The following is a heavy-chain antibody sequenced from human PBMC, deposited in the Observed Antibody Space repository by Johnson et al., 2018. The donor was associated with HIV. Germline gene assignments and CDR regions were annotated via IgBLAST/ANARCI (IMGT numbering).Heavy chain of an antibody. Sequence: EVQLVESGGGLVQPGGSLRLSCAASGFTVSSNYMSWVRQAPGKGLAWVSVFYSGGRTYYADSVKGRFTISRDNSKNTLYLQMNSLRAEDTAVYYCANPPFDYGDAFDIWGQGKMVTVSS. J-gene: IGHJ3*02. D-gene: IGHD4-17*01. CDR1: GFTVSSNY. CDR3: ANPPFDYGDAFDI. V-gene: IGHV3-66*02. CDR2: FYSGGRT.